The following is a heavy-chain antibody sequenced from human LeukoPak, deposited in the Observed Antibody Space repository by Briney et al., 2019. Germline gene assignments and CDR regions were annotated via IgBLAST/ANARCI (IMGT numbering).Heavy chain of an antibody. CDR1: GFTFSNAG. V-gene: IGHV3-15*01. D-gene: IGHD5-12*01. Sequence: GSLRLSCAASGFTFSNAGMSWVRQAPGKGLEWVGRIKSKTDGGATEYAAPVKGRLTISRDDSKNTLFLQMNSLKTEDTAVYYCTTASRGSLFYYYYGMDVWGQGTTVTVSS. J-gene: IGHJ6*02. CDR3: TTASRGSLFYYYYGMDV. CDR2: IKSKTDGGAT.